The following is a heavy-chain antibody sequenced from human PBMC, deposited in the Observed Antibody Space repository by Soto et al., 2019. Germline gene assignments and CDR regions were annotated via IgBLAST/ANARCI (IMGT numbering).Heavy chain of an antibody. CDR1: GGTFSSYA. Sequence: QVQLVQSGAEVKKPGSSVKVSCKASGGTFSSYAISWVRQAPGQGLEWMGGIIPIFCTANYAQKFQGRVTITAYESTSTAYMALSILRSEDTAVYYCARGSSSSPPLIHWYFDLWGRGTLVTGSS. CDR3: ARGSSSSPPLIHWYFDL. J-gene: IGHJ2*01. CDR2: IIPIFCTA. V-gene: IGHV1-69*01. D-gene: IGHD6-6*01.